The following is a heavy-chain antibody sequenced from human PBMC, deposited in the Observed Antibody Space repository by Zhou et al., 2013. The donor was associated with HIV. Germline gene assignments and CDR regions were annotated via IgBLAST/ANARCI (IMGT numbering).Heavy chain of an antibody. CDR3: ARGPFGDLSHFDY. V-gene: IGHV1-18*01. D-gene: IGHD3-10*01. CDR2: VRPYNGDT. CDR1: GYIFNQYG. J-gene: IGHJ4*02. Sequence: QVQLMQSGSEMKKPGASVKVACKVSGYIFNQYGLHWLRQAPGQRPEWMGWVRPYNGDTKYSERFQGRNNHKKDTYTNTASLELKSLTSDDTAIYYCARGPFGDLSHFDYWGQGTLVSVSS.